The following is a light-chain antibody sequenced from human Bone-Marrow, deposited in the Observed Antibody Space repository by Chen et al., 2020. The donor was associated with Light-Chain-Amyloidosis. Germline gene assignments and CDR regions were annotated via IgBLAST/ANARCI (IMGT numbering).Light chain of an antibody. J-gene: IGKJ4*01. CDR3: QEYGTSPLT. CDR1: QTISSNY. Sequence: EIVLTQSPGTLSLSPGEGANLSCRASQTISSNYLTWYQQKFGQAPRLLNYGSSSRATGIPDRFTDSESVTDFSLTINRLEPEDFAMYYCQEYGTSPLTFGGGTKVEI. CDR2: GSS. V-gene: IGKV3-20*01.